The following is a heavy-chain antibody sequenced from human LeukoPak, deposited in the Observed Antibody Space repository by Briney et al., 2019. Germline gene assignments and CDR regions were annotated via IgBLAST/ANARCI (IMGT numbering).Heavy chain of an antibody. CDR3: ARNLGPFDV. Sequence: GGSLRLSCAASGFTFNDFAMTWVRQAPGKGLEWVSTIADAGTYYADSGKGRFIISRHNSTNMLYPQLNSLRADDTAMYYCARNLGPFDVRGHGTMVTVSS. D-gene: IGHD3-16*01. V-gene: IGHV3-23*01. CDR1: GFTFNDFA. J-gene: IGHJ3*01. CDR2: IADAGT.